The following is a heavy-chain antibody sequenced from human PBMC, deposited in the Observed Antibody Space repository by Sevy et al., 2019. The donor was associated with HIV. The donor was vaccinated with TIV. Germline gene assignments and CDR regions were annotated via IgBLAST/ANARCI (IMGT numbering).Heavy chain of an antibody. V-gene: IGHV3-21*01. J-gene: IGHJ4*02. Sequence: GGSLRLSCAASGFTFSSYRMTWVHQAPGKGLEWVSCISSTSAYINYADSVKGRFTISRDNAKNLLYLQMDSLRAEDTAVYYCARAVLEISTWRPDYWGQGTLVTVSS. CDR1: GFTFSSYR. CDR3: ARAVLEISTWRPDY. D-gene: IGHD1-1*01. CDR2: ISSTSAYI.